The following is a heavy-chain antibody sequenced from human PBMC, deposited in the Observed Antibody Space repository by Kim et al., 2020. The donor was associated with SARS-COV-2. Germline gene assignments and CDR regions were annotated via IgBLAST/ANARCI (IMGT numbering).Heavy chain of an antibody. CDR1: GFTFSDYY. Sequence: GGSLRLSCAASGFTFSDYYMSWIRQAPGKGLEWVSYISSSSSNTNYADSVKGRFTISRDNAKNSLYLQMNSLRAEDTAVYYCARDGYDYVWGSYGDYYYYYGMDVWGQGTTVTVSS. V-gene: IGHV3-11*05. D-gene: IGHD3-16*01. J-gene: IGHJ6*02. CDR3: ARDGYDYVWGSYGDYYYYYGMDV. CDR2: ISSSSSNT.